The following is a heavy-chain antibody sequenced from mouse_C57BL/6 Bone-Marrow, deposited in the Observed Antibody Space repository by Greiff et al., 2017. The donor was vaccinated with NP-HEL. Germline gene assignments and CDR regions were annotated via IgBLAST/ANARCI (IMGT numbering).Heavy chain of an antibody. D-gene: IGHD1-1*01. CDR1: GYTFTDYT. J-gene: IGHJ3*01. CDR3: ARRGNYGALAD. CDR2: INPNNGGT. Sequence: VQLQQSGPELVKPGASVKIPCKASGYTFTDYTMDWVKQSHGKSLEWIGDINPNNGGTIYNQKFKGKATLTVDKSSSTAYMELRSLTSEDTAVYYCARRGNYGALADWGQGTLVTVSA. V-gene: IGHV1-18*01.